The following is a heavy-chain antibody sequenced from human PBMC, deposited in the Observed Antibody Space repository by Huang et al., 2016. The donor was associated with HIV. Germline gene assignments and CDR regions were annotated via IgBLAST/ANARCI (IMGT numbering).Heavy chain of an antibody. D-gene: IGHD3-10*01. CDR1: GGSIRSDNYY. CDR3: ARLPGSITMIRGVITDPY. J-gene: IGHJ4*02. CDR2: IYYSGST. Sequence: QLQLQESGTGLVKPSETLSLTCTVPGGSIRSDNYYWGWIRQPPGKGLEWIGSIYYSGSTYYTPSLKRRVTITVDTSKNHFSLRMRSVTAADTAVYYCARLPGSITMIRGVITDPYWGQGTLVTVSS. V-gene: IGHV4-39*02.